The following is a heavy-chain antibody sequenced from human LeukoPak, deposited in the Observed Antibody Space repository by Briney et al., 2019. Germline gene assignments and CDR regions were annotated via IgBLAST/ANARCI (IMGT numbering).Heavy chain of an antibody. V-gene: IGHV4-34*01. Sequence: SETLSLTCAVYGGSFSGYYWSWIRQLPGKGLEWIGEINHSGSTNYNPSLKSRVTISVDTSKNQFSLKLSSVTAADTAVYYCARDPPGTGGWGQGTLVTVSS. CDR1: GGSFSGYY. D-gene: IGHD3-10*01. CDR2: INHSGST. CDR3: ARDPPGTGG. J-gene: IGHJ4*02.